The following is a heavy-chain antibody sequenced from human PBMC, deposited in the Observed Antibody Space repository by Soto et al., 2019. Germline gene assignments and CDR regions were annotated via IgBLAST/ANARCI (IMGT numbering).Heavy chain of an antibody. D-gene: IGHD4-17*01. V-gene: IGHV4-30-4*01. J-gene: IGHJ5*01. CDR2: IYYSGST. CDR1: GGSISSGDYY. CDR3: ARATDYLWFDS. Sequence: SETLSLTCTVSGGSISSGDYYWSWIRQPPGKGLEWIGYIYYSGSTYYNPSLKSRVTISVDTSKNQFSLKLSSVTAADTAVYYCARATDYLWFDSWGQGTLVTVSS.